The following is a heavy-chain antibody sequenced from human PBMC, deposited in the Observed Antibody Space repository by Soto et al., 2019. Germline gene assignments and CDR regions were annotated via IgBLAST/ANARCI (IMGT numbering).Heavy chain of an antibody. J-gene: IGHJ5*01. CDR2: ISDSGTT. D-gene: IGHD2-2*02. CDR1: GESIRGGGYY. V-gene: IGHV4-31*03. Sequence: SETLPLHCTVSGESIRGGGYYWSWIRQHPGKGLQWIGFISDSGTTYYNPSLASRVTISVDTPRNQFSLNLNSVTAADTAVYFCAKDPLYGWFDSWGQGNLVIVSS. CDR3: AKDPLYGWFDS.